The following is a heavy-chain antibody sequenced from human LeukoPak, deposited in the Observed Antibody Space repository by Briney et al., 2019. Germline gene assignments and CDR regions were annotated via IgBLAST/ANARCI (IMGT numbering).Heavy chain of an antibody. CDR1: GFTFSSYE. V-gene: IGHV3-74*01. D-gene: IGHD1-26*01. Sequence: GGSLRLSCAASGFTFSSYEMNWVRQAPGKGLVWVSRMNGDGSSTRYADSVKGRFTISRDNAKNSLYLQMDSLRAEDTAVYYCARDRGGATSYWGQGTLVTVSS. CDR2: MNGDGSST. J-gene: IGHJ4*02. CDR3: ARDRGGATSY.